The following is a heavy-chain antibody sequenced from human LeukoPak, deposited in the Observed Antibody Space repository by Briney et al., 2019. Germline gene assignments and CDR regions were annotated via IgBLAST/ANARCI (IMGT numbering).Heavy chain of an antibody. V-gene: IGHV3-23*01. D-gene: IGHD3-10*01. CDR3: AREGYYGSGSPPSLYFDY. J-gene: IGHJ4*02. CDR2: ISGSGGST. CDR1: EFTFSSYA. Sequence: PGGSLRLSCAASEFTFSSYAMSWVRQAPGKGLEWVSGISGSGGSTYYADSVKGRFTISRDNSRSTLYLQMNSLRPEDTAIYYCAREGYYGSGSPPSLYFDYWGQGTLVTVSS.